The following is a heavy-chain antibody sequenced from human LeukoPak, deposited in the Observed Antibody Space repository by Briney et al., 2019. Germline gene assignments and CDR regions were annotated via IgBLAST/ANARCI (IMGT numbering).Heavy chain of an antibody. CDR2: VSSSGANT. CDR1: GYMFTSYN. CDR3: ARDQRYATDY. V-gene: IGHV1-46*03. D-gene: IGHD2-2*01. J-gene: IGHJ4*02. Sequence: ASVKVSCKASGYMFTSYNMQWVRQAPGQGLEWMGMVSSSGANTKYAQKFRGRVTMTSDTSTSTVYMELSSLTSDDTAVYYCARDQRYATDYWGQGTLVTVYS.